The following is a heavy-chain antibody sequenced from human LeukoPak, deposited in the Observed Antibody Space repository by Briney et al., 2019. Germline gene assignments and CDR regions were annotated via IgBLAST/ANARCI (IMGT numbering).Heavy chain of an antibody. CDR1: GGSFSDYY. CDR2: MSPSGSS. CDR3: ARGRQDVNMILVVMAGVSYYLDV. Sequence: PSETLSLTCAVYGGSFSDYYWTWIRQTPGKGLEWIGEMSPSGSSNYNPSLKSRVTISVDPSKNQFSLKLRSVTAPDTAVYYCARGRQDVNMILVVMAGVSYYLDVWSKGTTVTVS. D-gene: IGHD3-22*01. V-gene: IGHV4-34*01. J-gene: IGHJ6*03.